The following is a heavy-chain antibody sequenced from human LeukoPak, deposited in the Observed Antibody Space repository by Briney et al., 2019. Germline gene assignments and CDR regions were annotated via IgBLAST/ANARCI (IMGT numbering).Heavy chain of an antibody. CDR1: GFTFSSYA. J-gene: IGHJ4*02. CDR2: ISGSGSST. V-gene: IGHV3-23*01. D-gene: IGHD1-26*01. Sequence: GSLRLSCAASGFTFSSYAMSWVRQAPGKGLEWVSAISGSGSSTYYADSVKGRFTISRDNAKNSLYLQMNSLRAEDTAVYYCARDWGPDRLWDSGSFDYWGQGTLVTVSS. CDR3: ARDWGPDRLWDSGSFDY.